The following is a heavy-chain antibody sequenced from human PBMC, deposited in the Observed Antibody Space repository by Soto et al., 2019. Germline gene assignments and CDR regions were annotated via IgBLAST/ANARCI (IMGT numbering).Heavy chain of an antibody. CDR3: ARDGRDSSGYYFYGLYV. V-gene: IGHV3-74*01. CDR1: GFTFSSCW. Sequence: GGSLRLSCAASGFTFSSCWMHWVRQAPGKGLVWVSRINSDGSSTSYADSVKGRFTISRDNAKNTLYLQMNSLRAEDTAVYYCARDGRDSSGYYFYGLYVYGQGSTVTVS. J-gene: IGHJ6*02. CDR2: INSDGSST. D-gene: IGHD3-22*01.